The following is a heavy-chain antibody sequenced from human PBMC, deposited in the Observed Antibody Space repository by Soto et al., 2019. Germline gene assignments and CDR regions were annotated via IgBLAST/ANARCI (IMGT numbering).Heavy chain of an antibody. CDR1: GGTFSRYT. D-gene: IGHD2-15*01. CDR3: ASHFTGLLVLGAPPPWVDNDGSDL. Sequence: QVQLVQSGAEVKKPGSSVKVSCKASGGTFSRYTISWVRQAPGQGLEWMGRIIPILDIPNYAQNFQGRVTIPADKSTSTAYMELSSLISDDTAVYYCASHFTGLLVLGAPPPWVDNDGSDLW. CDR2: IIPILDIP. J-gene: IGHJ2*01. V-gene: IGHV1-69*02.